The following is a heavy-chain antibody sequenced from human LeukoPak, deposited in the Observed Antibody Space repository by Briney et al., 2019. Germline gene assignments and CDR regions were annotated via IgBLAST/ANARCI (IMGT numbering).Heavy chain of an antibody. Sequence: GGSLRLSCAASGFTFSSYAMSWVSQAQGKGLEWVSNIRISGDSTYYADSVKGRFTISRDNSKNTLYLQMNSLRAEDTAVYYCAKKAYCSGCSCFPHAGLDYWGQGTLVTVSS. CDR2: IRISGDST. V-gene: IGHV3-23*01. CDR1: GFTFSSYA. D-gene: IGHD2-15*01. J-gene: IGHJ4*02. CDR3: AKKAYCSGCSCFPHAGLDY.